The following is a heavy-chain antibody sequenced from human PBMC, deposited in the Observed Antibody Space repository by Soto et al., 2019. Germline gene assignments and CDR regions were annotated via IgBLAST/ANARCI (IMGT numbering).Heavy chain of an antibody. CDR1: GYTFIGYY. CDR2: VNPHTGGT. D-gene: IGHD6-13*01. V-gene: IGHV1-2*02. J-gene: IGHJ4*02. Sequence: QVQLVQSGAEVKKPGASVKVSCKTSGYTFIGYYLNWVRQAPGQGLEWMGWVNPHTGGTHYAQKFDGRVTMTRDKSTYTAYMELSGLKFDDTATYFCARVMAYEQQLVPLDYWGQGTLVTVSS. CDR3: ARVMAYEQQLVPLDY.